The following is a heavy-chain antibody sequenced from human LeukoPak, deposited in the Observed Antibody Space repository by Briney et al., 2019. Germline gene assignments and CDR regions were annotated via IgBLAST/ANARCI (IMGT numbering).Heavy chain of an antibody. J-gene: IGHJ4*02. Sequence: PGGSLRLSCAASGFTFSSYAMSWVRQAPGKGLEWVSAVSGSGGSTYYADSVKGRFTISRDNSKNTLYLQMNSLRAEDTAVYYCAKLGGSSSRHLDYWGQGTLVTVSS. CDR2: VSGSGGST. CDR1: GFTFSSYA. D-gene: IGHD6-6*01. V-gene: IGHV3-23*01. CDR3: AKLGGSSSRHLDY.